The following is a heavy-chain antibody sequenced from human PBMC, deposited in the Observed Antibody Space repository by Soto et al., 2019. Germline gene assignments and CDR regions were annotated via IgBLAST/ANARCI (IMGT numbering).Heavy chain of an antibody. V-gene: IGHV3-21*01. Sequence: PGGSLRLSCAASGFTFSSYSMNWVRQAPGKGLEWVSSISSSSSYIYYADSVKGRFTISRDNAKNSLYLQINSLIAEDTAVYYCARDLGYDILTGYSDYWGQGTLVTVSS. J-gene: IGHJ4*02. CDR3: ARDLGYDILTGYSDY. CDR1: GFTFSSYS. D-gene: IGHD3-9*01. CDR2: ISSSSSYI.